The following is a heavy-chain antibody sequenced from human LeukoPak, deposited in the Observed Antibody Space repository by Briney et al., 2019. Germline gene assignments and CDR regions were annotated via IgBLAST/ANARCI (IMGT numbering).Heavy chain of an antibody. CDR3: ATGYYYDSSGYYLEAFDI. V-gene: IGHV4-34*01. CDR2: INHSGST. Sequence: SETLSLTCAVYGGSFSGYYWSWIRQPPGKGLEWIGEINHSGSTNYNPSLKSRVTISVDTSKNQFSLKLSSVTAADTAVYYCATGYYYDSSGYYLEAFDIWGQGTMVTVSS. J-gene: IGHJ3*02. D-gene: IGHD3-22*01. CDR1: GGSFSGYY.